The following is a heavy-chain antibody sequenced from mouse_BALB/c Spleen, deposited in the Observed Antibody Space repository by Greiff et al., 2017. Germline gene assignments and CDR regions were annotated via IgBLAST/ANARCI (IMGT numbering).Heavy chain of an antibody. CDR2: ISSGSSTI. CDR3: ARSGLRNAMDY. Sequence: EVNLVESGGGLVQPGGSRKLSCAASGFTFSSFGMHWVRQAPEKGLEWVAYISSGSSTIYYADTVKGRFTISRDNPKNTLFLQMTSLRSEDTAMYYCARSGLRNAMDYWGQGTSVTVSS. J-gene: IGHJ4*01. CDR1: GFTFSSFG. D-gene: IGHD2-2*01. V-gene: IGHV5-17*02.